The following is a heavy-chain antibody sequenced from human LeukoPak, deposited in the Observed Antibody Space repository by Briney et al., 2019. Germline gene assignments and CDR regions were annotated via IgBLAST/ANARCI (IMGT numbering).Heavy chain of an antibody. V-gene: IGHV1-18*01. CDR1: GYTFTSYG. D-gene: IGHD2-2*01. CDR3: ARDTIHQGYCSSTSCKGLDY. CDR2: IRAYNGNT. J-gene: IGHJ4*02. Sequence: ASVKVSCKASGYTFTSYGISWVRQAPGQGLEWMGWIRAYNGNTNYAQKLQGRVTMTTDTSTSTAYMELRSLRSDDTAVYYCARDTIHQGYCSSTSCKGLDYWGQGTLVTVSS.